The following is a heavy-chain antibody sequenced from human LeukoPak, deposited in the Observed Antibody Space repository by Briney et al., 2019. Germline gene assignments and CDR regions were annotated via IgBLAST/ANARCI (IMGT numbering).Heavy chain of an antibody. CDR2: IIPIFGTA. CDR3: ARDIGSRGYSYGFTPFDP. D-gene: IGHD5-18*01. Sequence: SVKVSCKASGGTFSSYAISWVRQAPGQGLEWMGGIIPIFGTANYAQKFQGRATITADKSTSTAYMELSSLRSEDTAVYYCARDIGSRGYSYGFTPFDPWGQGTLVTVSS. V-gene: IGHV1-69*06. J-gene: IGHJ5*02. CDR1: GGTFSSYA.